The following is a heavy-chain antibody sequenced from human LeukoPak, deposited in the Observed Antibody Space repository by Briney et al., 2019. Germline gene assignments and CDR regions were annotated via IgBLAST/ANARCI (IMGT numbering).Heavy chain of an antibody. Sequence: SETLSLTCAVYDGSFSGYYWTWIRQPPGKGLEWIGEINHSGSTNYNPSLKGRGTISLDRSKNQFSLKLTSVTAADTAVYYCAGDFGSGSYRFDYWGQGTLVTVSS. D-gene: IGHD3-10*01. CDR2: INHSGST. CDR1: DGSFSGYY. V-gene: IGHV4-34*01. J-gene: IGHJ4*02. CDR3: AGDFGSGSYRFDY.